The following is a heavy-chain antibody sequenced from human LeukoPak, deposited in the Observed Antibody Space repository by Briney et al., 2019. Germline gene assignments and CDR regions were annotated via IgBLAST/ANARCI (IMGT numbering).Heavy chain of an antibody. CDR1: GGSFSGYY. CDR3: ARVRLHLTGYYREVKHLDI. V-gene: IGHV4-34*01. J-gene: IGHJ3*02. D-gene: IGHD3-9*01. CDR2: INHSGST. Sequence: KPSETLSLTCAVYGGSFSGYYWSWIRQPPGKGLEWIGEINHSGSTNYNPSLKSRVTISVDTSKNQFSLKLSSVTAADTAVYYCARVRLHLTGYYREVKHLDIWGQGTMVTVSS.